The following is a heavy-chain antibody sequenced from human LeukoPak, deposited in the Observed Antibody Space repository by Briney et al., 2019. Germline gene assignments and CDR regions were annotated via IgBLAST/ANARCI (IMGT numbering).Heavy chain of an antibody. V-gene: IGHV3-23*01. CDR3: AKSRYGSDWDYFDY. Sequence: GGSLRPSCAASGFTFTNYAMSWVRHAPGKGLEWVSTISGSGGSPHYADSVKGRFTISRDNSKNTLYLQMNSLRAEDTAVYYCAKSRYGSDWDYFDYWGQGTLVTVSS. J-gene: IGHJ4*02. CDR2: ISGSGGSP. D-gene: IGHD6-19*01. CDR1: GFTFTNYA.